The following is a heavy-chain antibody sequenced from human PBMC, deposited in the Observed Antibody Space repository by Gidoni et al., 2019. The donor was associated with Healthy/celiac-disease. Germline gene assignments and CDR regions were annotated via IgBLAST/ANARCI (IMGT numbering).Heavy chain of an antibody. D-gene: IGHD6-19*01. CDR2: IVVGSGNT. CDR3: AAPGVNSSGRYGVDY. J-gene: IGHJ4*02. V-gene: IGHV1-58*01. Sequence: QMQLVQSGPAVQKPGTSVKVSGMASRFTFTSSAVQWVRQARGQRLEWIGWIVVGSGNTNYAQKFQERVTITRDMSTSTAYMELSSLRSEDTAVYYCAAPGVNSSGRYGVDYWGQGTLVTVSS. CDR1: RFTFTSSA.